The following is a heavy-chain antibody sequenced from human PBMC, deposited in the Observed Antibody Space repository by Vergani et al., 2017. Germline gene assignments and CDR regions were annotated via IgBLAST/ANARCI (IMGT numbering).Heavy chain of an antibody. Sequence: QVQLQESGPGLVKPSQTLSLTCTVSGGSISSGSYYWSWIRQPAGKGLEWIGRIYTSGSTHYNPSLKSRVTISVETSKNHFSLKLSSVTAADTAVYYGAAEVEMAKIVRYWGQGTLVTVSS. V-gene: IGHV4-61*02. J-gene: IGHJ4*02. CDR3: AAEVEMAKIVRY. CDR1: GGSISSGSYY. CDR2: IYTSGST. D-gene: IGHD5-24*01.